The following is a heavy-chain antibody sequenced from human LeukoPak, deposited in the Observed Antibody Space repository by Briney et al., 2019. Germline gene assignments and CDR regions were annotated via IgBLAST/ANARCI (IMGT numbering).Heavy chain of an antibody. CDR1: GGSFSGYY. CDR3: ARGYVCFGRNWFDP. CDR2: INHSGST. D-gene: IGHD3-10*01. Sequence: SETLSLTYAVYGGSFSGYYWSWIRQPPGNRLEWIGEINHSGSTNYNPSLKSRVTISVDTSKNQFSLKLSSVTAADTAVYYCARGYVCFGRNWFDPWGQGTLVTVSS. V-gene: IGHV4-34*01. J-gene: IGHJ5*02.